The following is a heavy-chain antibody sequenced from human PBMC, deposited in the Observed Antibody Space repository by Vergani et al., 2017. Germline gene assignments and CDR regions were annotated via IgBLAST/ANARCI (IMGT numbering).Heavy chain of an antibody. V-gene: IGHV4-39*07. Sequence: QLQLQESGPGLVKPSETLSLTCTVSGGSISSSSYYWGWIRQPPGKGLEWIGSIYYSGSTYYNPSLKSRVTISVDTSKYQFSLKLSSVTAADTAVYYCARVVSGLWQWLPPYFDYWGQGTLVTVSS. CDR3: ARVVSGLWQWLPPYFDY. J-gene: IGHJ4*02. CDR1: GGSISSSSYY. CDR2: IYYSGST. D-gene: IGHD6-19*01.